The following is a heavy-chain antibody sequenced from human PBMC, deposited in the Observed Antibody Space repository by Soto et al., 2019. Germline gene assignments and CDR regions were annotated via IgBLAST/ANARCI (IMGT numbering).Heavy chain of an antibody. CDR1: GGSINSRYW. CDR2: IYHSGST. CDR3: ARDQNGSGNYYTRYFDY. V-gene: IGHV4-4*02. Sequence: SETLSLTCAVFGGSINSRYWWSWVRQSPGKGLEWIGEIYHSGSTNYNPSLKSRVTISVDKSKNQFSLNLSSVTAADTAVYYCARDQNGSGNYYTRYFDYWGQGTLVTVSS. J-gene: IGHJ4*02. D-gene: IGHD3-10*01.